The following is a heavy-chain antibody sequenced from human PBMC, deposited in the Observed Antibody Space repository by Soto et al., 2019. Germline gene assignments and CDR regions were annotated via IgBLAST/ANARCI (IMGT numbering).Heavy chain of an antibody. J-gene: IGHJ6*02. CDR3: VHSRCGRASLPSYPCHYYYDKDL. CDR2: IYWDNDK. CDR1: GFSLSTSGGG. V-gene: IGHV2-5*02. Sequence: QITLKESGPSLVKPTQSLTLTCAFSGFSLSTSGGGVGWIRQPPGKALEWLALIYWDNDKRDSPSLESRLTIAKNPSKNKVILTESNTDPVYTATDYSVHSRCGRASLPSYPCHYYYDKDLWGQPTTVPV. D-gene: IGHD2-21*01.